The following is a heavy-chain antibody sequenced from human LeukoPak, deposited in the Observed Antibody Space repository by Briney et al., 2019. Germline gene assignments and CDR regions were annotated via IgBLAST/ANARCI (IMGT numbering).Heavy chain of an antibody. CDR3: AKAQLLPSYYYYYMDV. Sequence: GGSLRLSCAASGFTFSSYAMSWVRQAPGKGLEWVSAISGSGGSTNYADSVKGRFTISRDNSKNTLYLQMNSLRAEDTAVYYCAKAQLLPSYYYYYMDVWGKGTTVTVSS. CDR1: GFTFSSYA. CDR2: ISGSGGST. D-gene: IGHD1-26*01. V-gene: IGHV3-23*01. J-gene: IGHJ6*03.